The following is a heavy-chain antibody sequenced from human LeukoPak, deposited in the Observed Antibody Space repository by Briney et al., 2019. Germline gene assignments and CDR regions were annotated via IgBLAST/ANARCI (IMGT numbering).Heavy chain of an antibody. V-gene: IGHV3-23*01. J-gene: IGHJ4*02. D-gene: IGHD2/OR15-2a*01. CDR2: ISGSGGST. CDR1: GFTFSSYA. CDR3: AKDLQYPDPGGVGY. Sequence: PGGSLRLSCAASGFTFSSYAMSWVRQAPGKGLEWVSSISGSGGSTYYADSVKGRFTISRDNSKNTLYLQMNSLRAEDTAVYYCAKDLQYPDPGGVGYWGQGTLVTVSS.